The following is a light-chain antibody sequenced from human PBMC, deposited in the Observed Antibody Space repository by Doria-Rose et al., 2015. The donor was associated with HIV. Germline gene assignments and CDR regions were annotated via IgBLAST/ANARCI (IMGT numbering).Light chain of an antibody. CDR2: TAT. V-gene: IGKV1-39*01. Sequence: PSSLSASVGDRVTITCRASQGITSNLNWYQQKAGKAPKLLIFTATTLQSGVPSRFSGGGSGTDFTLTISSLQPEDFATYYCQQTYSFPYSFGQGTKLDIE. CDR1: QGITSN. J-gene: IGKJ2*01. CDR3: QQTYSFPYS.